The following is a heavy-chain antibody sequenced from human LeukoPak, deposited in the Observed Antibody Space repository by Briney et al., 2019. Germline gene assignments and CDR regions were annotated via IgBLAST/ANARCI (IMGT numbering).Heavy chain of an antibody. J-gene: IGHJ5*02. CDR2: IYYSGST. CDR3: ARDVPFVWGSYRGNWFDP. CDR1: GGSISSYY. Sequence: SETLSLTCTVSGGSISSYYGSWIRQPPGKGLEWIGYIYYSGSTNYNPSLKSRVTISVDTSKNQFSLKLSSVTAADTAVYYCARDVPFVWGSYRGNWFDPWGQGTLVTVSS. V-gene: IGHV4-59*01. D-gene: IGHD3-16*02.